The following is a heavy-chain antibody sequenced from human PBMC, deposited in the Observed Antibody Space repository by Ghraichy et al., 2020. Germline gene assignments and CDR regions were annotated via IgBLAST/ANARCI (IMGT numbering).Heavy chain of an antibody. Sequence: GESLNISCAASGFTFSSYWMSWVRQAPGKGLEWVANIKQDGSEKYYVDSVKGRFTISRDNAKNSLYLQMNSLRAEDTAVYYCARHSGWRYYYYYGMDVWGQGTTVTVSS. CDR1: GFTFSSYW. CDR3: ARHSGWRYYYYYGMDV. CDR2: IKQDGSEK. D-gene: IGHD6-19*01. V-gene: IGHV3-7*01. J-gene: IGHJ6*02.